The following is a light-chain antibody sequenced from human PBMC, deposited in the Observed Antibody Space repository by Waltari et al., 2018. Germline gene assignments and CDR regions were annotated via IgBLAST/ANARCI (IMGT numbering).Light chain of an antibody. CDR2: DVS. CDR1: SSDVVGYNY. Sequence: QSALTQPRSVSGSPGQSVTISCTEPSSDVVGYNYVSWYQQHPGKAPKLMIYDVSKRPSGVPDRFSGSKSGNTASLTISGLQAEDEADYYCCSYAGSYTFVFGTGTKVTVL. J-gene: IGLJ1*01. V-gene: IGLV2-11*01. CDR3: CSYAGSYTFV.